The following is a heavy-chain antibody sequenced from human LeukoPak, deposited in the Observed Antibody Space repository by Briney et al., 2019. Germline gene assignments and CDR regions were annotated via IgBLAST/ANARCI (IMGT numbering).Heavy chain of an antibody. CDR2: ISGSGGRT. Sequence: GGSLRLSCAASGFTFSSYGMSWVRQAPGEGLEWVSAISGSGGRTYYADSVKGRFTISRDNSKNTLYLQMNSLRAEDTAVYYCANLGGATPLDYWGQGTLVTVSS. CDR1: GFTFSSYG. J-gene: IGHJ4*02. V-gene: IGHV3-23*01. D-gene: IGHD1-26*01. CDR3: ANLGGATPLDY.